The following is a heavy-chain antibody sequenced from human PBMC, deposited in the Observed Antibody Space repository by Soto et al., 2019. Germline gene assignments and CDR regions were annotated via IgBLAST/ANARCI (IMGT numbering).Heavy chain of an antibody. V-gene: IGHV4-4*02. CDR3: AGRYGGSDSHFDY. J-gene: IGHJ4*02. CDR2: VYHSGST. CDR1: GASISSNNW. Sequence: QVHLQESGPGLVKPAGTLSLTCAVSGASISSNNWWSWVRQPPGKGLEWIGEVYHSGSTNYNPSLKRGVTISVDKSNNQFSLNLNAVTAADTAVAYCAGRYGGSDSHFDYWGQGTRVTVSS. D-gene: IGHD5-12*01.